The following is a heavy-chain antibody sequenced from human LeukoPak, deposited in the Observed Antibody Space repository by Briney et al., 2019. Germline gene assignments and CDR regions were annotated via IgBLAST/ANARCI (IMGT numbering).Heavy chain of an antibody. D-gene: IGHD3-10*01. CDR1: GFAFSSYA. CDR2: ISGSGDST. V-gene: IGHV3-23*01. Sequence: GGSLRLSCAASGFAFSSYAMSWVRQAPGKGLEWVSAISGSGDSTYYADSVTGRFTISRDNSKNKLYLQMNRLRAEDTAGYYCAKDYNGSGSYYKNPFDSWGQGTLVTVSS. CDR3: AKDYNGSGSYYKNPFDS. J-gene: IGHJ4*02.